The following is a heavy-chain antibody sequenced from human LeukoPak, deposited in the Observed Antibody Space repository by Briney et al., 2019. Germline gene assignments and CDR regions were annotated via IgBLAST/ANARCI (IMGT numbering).Heavy chain of an antibody. D-gene: IGHD3-22*01. CDR3: ARAPSEIGGYYPEYFRH. V-gene: IGHV3-74*01. CDR2: IKSDGST. J-gene: IGHJ1*01. CDR1: GFTFSSYW. Sequence: GGSLRLSCAASGFTFSSYWMHWVRQAQGNGLVWVSRIKSDGSTRYADSVKGRFTVSRDNAKNTVSLQMNSLRAEDTGVYYCARAPSEIGGYYPEYFRHWGQGTLVIVSS.